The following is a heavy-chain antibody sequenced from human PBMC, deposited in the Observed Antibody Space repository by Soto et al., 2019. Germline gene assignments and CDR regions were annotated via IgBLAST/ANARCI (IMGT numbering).Heavy chain of an antibody. Sequence: ESGGGVVQPGRSLRLSCAASGFTFSSYGMHWVRQAPGKGLEWVAVISYDGSNKYYADSVKGRFTISRDNSKNTLYLQMNSLRAEDTAVYYCSRGLAVAGTYYYYGMDVWGQGTTVTVSS. J-gene: IGHJ6*02. CDR3: SRGLAVAGTYYYYGMDV. D-gene: IGHD6-19*01. CDR1: GFTFSSYG. CDR2: ISYDGSNK. V-gene: IGHV3-30*03.